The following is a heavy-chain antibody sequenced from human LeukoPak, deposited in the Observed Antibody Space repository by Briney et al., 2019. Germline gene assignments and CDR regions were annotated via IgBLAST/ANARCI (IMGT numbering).Heavy chain of an antibody. V-gene: IGHV3-69-1*01. J-gene: IGHJ5*01. CDR2: ISGTGSV. CDR3: ARDLPGSSWYALDS. CDR1: GFSLSTFN. D-gene: IGHD6-13*01. Sequence: GGSLRLSCAASGFSLSTFNMNWVRQAPGKGLERVSCISGTGSVYYAASVRGRFTISRDNAGNSLFLQLNRLRTEDTAVYFCARDLPGSSWYALDSWGQGTLVTVSS.